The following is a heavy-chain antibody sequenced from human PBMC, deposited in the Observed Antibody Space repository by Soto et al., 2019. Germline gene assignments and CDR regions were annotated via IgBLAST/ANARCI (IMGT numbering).Heavy chain of an antibody. V-gene: IGHV4-31*03. D-gene: IGHD3-10*01. J-gene: IGHJ4*02. CDR2: IYYSGST. CDR1: GGSISSGGYY. CDR3: AGIVSSARGEFSD. Sequence: QVQLQESGPGLVKPSQTLSLTCTVSGGSISSGGYYWSWIGQHPGKGLEWIGYIYYSGSTYYNPFLQRRITISVDTSKNQFSLKLSSVTAADTTVYYCAGIVSSARGEFSDWGQGTLVTVSS.